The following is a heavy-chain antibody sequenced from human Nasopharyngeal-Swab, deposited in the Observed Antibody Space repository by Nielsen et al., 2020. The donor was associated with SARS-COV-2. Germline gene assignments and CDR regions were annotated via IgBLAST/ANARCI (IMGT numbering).Heavy chain of an antibody. Sequence: GESLKISCAASGFIFSASAIHWVRQAPGKGLEWVSSISSSSGYIFYADSVKGRFTVSRDNAKNSLYLQMNSLRADDTAVYYCARWDSLTAPPWGQGTLVTVSS. J-gene: IGHJ5*02. CDR3: ARWDSLTAPP. CDR2: ISSSSGYI. V-gene: IGHV3-21*01. D-gene: IGHD3-9*01. CDR1: GFIFSASA.